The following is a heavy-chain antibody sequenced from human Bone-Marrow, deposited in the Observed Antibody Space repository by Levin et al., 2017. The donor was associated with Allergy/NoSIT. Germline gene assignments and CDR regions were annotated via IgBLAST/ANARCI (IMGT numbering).Heavy chain of an antibody. D-gene: IGHD2-8*01. Sequence: SETLSLTCTVSGYSIISVYYWAWVRQPPGQGLEWIGNIYHSGITHYNPSLRSRVTISVDTSKNQVSLKLTSVTAAAPAMYYCAGALGCTKAACPYDGFNIWGPGTMVTVSS. CDR2: IYHSGIT. CDR1: GYSIISVYY. V-gene: IGHV4-38-2*02. J-gene: IGHJ3*02. CDR3: AGALGCTKAACPYDGFNI.